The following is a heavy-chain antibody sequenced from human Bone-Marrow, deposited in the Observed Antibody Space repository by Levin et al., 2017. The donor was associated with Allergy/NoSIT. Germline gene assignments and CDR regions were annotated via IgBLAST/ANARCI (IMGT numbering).Heavy chain of an antibody. CDR3: ARGQGFYDTSAFDY. V-gene: IGHV4-59*01. D-gene: IGHD3-22*01. J-gene: IGHJ4*02. Sequence: SQTLSLTCTVSGGSISSYYWSWLRQPPGKGLEWIGYIHYTGSTNYNPSLKSRVTISVDTSKNQFSLKLSSVTAADTAMYYCARGQGFYDTSAFDYWGQGTLVTVSS. CDR2: IHYTGST. CDR1: GGSISSYY.